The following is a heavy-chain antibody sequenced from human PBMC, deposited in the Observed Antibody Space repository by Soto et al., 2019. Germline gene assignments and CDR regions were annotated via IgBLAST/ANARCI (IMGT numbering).Heavy chain of an antibody. J-gene: IGHJ5*02. V-gene: IGHV3-11*01. CDR1: GFTFSDYY. CDR2: ISTSGTTT. CDR3: ARESRILEWLSDP. D-gene: IGHD3-3*01. Sequence: QVQLVESGGGLVKPGGSLRLSCVVSGFTFSDYYMNWIRQAPGKGLEWVSYISTSGTTTYYADSVKGRFTISRDNARNSLYLQMNSLRAEDTAVYYCARESRILEWLSDPWGQGTLVTVSS.